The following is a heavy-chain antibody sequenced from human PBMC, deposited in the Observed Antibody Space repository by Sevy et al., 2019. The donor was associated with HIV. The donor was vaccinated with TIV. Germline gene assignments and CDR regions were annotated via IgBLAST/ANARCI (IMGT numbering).Heavy chain of an antibody. CDR1: GFTFNNAW. J-gene: IGHJ4*02. D-gene: IGHD2-21*02. CDR3: ARGGGNSEWGYYFDY. V-gene: IGHV3-15*01. CDR2: IKSKTDGGTT. Sequence: GGSLRLSCAASGFTFNNAWLSWVRQAPGKGLEWVGRIKSKTDGGTTDYAAPVKGKFTISRDDSKNTLYLQMNSLKTEDTAVYYCARGGGNSEWGYYFDYWGQGTLVTVSS.